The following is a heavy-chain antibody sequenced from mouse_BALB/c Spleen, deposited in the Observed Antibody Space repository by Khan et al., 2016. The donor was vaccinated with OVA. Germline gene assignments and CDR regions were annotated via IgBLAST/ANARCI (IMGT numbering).Heavy chain of an antibody. CDR2: IWGDGST. D-gene: IGHD2-10*01. CDR3: ARAYYGNYREAMDY. CDR1: GFSLTGYG. Sequence: VQLQESGPGLVAPSQSLSITCTVSGFSLTGYGVNWVRQPPGKGLEWLGMIWGDGSTDYNSALKSRLILSKDNSKSQVFLKMNSLQTDDTARYYCARAYYGNYREAMDYWGQGTSGTVSS. V-gene: IGHV2-6-7*01. J-gene: IGHJ4*01.